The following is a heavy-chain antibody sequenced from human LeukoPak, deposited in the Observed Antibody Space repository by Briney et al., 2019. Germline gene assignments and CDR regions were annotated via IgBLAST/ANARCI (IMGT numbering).Heavy chain of an antibody. J-gene: IGHJ3*02. V-gene: IGHV3-48*01. CDR3: ARTYDFGRGPPGDAFDN. CDR1: GFTFTIFG. CDR2: IDARSGIT. Sequence: GGSLRLSCATSGFTFTIFGINWVRQAPGKGPEWVSYIDARSGITYYADSVQGRFTISRDNAKESVFLQMNGLRVDDTAVYHCARTYDFGRGPPGDAFDNWGQGTPVIVSS. D-gene: IGHD3-3*01.